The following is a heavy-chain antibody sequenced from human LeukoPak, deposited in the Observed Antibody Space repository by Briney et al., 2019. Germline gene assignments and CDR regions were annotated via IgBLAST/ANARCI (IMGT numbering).Heavy chain of an antibody. V-gene: IGHV4-34*01. CDR1: GGSFSGYY. CDR3: ARGPYYCYGMDV. Sequence: PSETLSLTCAVYGGSFSGYYWSWIRQPPGKGLEWIGEINHSGSTNYNPSLKSRVTISVDTSKDQFSLKLSSVTAADTAVYYCARGPYYCYGMDVWGQGTTVTVSS. CDR2: INHSGST. J-gene: IGHJ6*02.